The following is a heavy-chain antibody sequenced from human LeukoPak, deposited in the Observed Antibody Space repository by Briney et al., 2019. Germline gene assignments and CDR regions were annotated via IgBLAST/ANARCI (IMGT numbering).Heavy chain of an antibody. CDR3: ATSDTVSTYNWFDP. D-gene: IGHD5/OR15-5a*01. J-gene: IGHJ5*02. Sequence: WETLSLTCNVSGGSISSNIYFWGWFRRPQGKGLEWIGSIRYSGSTYYNPSLKSRVTISVDTSKNQFSLNLSSLTAADTAVYYCATSDTVSTYNWFDPWGQGTLVTVS. CDR1: GGSISSNIYF. V-gene: IGHV4-39*01. CDR2: IRYSGST.